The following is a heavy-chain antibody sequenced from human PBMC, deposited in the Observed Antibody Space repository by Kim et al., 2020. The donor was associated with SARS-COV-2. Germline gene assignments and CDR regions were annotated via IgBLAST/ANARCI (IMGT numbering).Heavy chain of an antibody. CDR3: ARGHYGSGSFPYFDY. Sequence: PSLQSRVTIAVDTSKNQFSLKLSYVTAADTAVYYCARGHYGSGSFPYFDYWGQGTLVTVSS. J-gene: IGHJ4*02. D-gene: IGHD3-10*01. V-gene: IGHV4-59*09.